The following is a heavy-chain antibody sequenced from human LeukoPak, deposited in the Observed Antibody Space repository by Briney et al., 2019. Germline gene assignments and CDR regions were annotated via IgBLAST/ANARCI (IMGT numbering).Heavy chain of an antibody. V-gene: IGHV4-39*07. CDR3: ARAPGYSSSSGGLDP. J-gene: IGHJ5*02. CDR1: GGSISGSSYY. CDR2: IYYSGST. D-gene: IGHD6-6*01. Sequence: SETLSLTCTVSGGSISGSSYYWGWIRQPPGKGLEWIGSIYYSGSTYYKPSLKSRVTMSVDTSKNQFSLKLSSVTAADTAVYYCARAPGYSSSSGGLDPWGQGTLVTVSS.